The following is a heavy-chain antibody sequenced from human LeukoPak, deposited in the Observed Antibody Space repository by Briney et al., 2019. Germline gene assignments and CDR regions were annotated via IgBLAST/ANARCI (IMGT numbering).Heavy chain of an antibody. CDR3: AREKVEGANWFDP. CDR1: GYTFTGYY. J-gene: IGHJ5*02. V-gene: IGHV1-2*02. D-gene: IGHD2-15*01. CDR2: INSNSGGT. Sequence: GASVKVSCKASGYTFTGYYMHWVRQAPGQGLEWMGWINSNSGGTNYAQKFQGRVTMTRDTPISTVYMELSRLRSDDTAVYYCAREKVEGANWFDPWGQGTLVTVFS.